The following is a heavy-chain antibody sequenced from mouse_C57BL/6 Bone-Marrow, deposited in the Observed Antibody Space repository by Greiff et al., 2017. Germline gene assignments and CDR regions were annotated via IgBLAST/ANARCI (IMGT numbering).Heavy chain of an antibody. D-gene: IGHD1-1*02. CDR3: ARGGDDY. CDR2: IDPSDSYT. V-gene: IGHV1-50*01. Sequence: VQLQQPGAELVKPGASVKLSCKASGYTFTSYWMQWVKQRPGQGLEWIGEIDPSDSYTNYNQKFKGKATLTVDTSSSTAYMQLSSLTSEDSAVYYCARGGDDYWGQGTTLTVSS. CDR1: GYTFTSYW. J-gene: IGHJ2*01.